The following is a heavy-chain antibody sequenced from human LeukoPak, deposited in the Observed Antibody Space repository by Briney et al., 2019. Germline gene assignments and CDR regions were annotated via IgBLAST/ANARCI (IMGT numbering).Heavy chain of an antibody. CDR3: VRDLMTTPTWDFDY. D-gene: IGHD3-16*01. Sequence: ASVKASCKGSGYTFTGYYMHWVRQAPGQGLEWMGWINPISGTTNYAQKLQGRVTVTRDTSISTVYMELSRLESDDTAVYYCVRDLMTTPTWDFDYWGQGTLVTVAS. CDR2: INPISGTT. CDR1: GYTFTGYY. J-gene: IGHJ4*02. V-gene: IGHV1-2*02.